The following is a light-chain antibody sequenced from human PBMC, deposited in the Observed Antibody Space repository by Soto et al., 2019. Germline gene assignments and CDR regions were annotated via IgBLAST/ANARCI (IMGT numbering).Light chain of an antibody. CDR1: QSITSW. Sequence: DIQMTQSPSTLSASVGDRVTITCRASQSITSWLAWYQQKPGKAPKLLMYDASSLHSGVPSRFSGSGSWTEFTLTISSLQPDDFATYYCQQYNGYPWTFGQGTKVEIK. J-gene: IGKJ1*01. V-gene: IGKV1-5*01. CDR3: QQYNGYPWT. CDR2: DAS.